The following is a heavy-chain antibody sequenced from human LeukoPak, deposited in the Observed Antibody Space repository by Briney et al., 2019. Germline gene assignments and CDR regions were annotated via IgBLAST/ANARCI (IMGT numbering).Heavy chain of an antibody. CDR2: ISGSGGST. CDR1: GFTFSSYA. J-gene: IGHJ4*02. CDR3: AKVKVPLSTELGHFDY. V-gene: IGHV3-23*01. Sequence: PGGSLRLSCAASGFTFSSYAMSWVRQAPGKGLEWVSAISGSGGSTYYADSVKGRFTISRDNSKNTLYLQMNSLRAEDTAVYYCAKVKVPLSTELGHFDYWGQGTLVTVSS. D-gene: IGHD2/OR15-2a*01.